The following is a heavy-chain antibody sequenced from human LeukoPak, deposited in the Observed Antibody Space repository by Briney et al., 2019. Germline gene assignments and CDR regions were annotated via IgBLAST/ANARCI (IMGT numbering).Heavy chain of an antibody. CDR2: IYSGGST. J-gene: IGHJ4*02. V-gene: IGHV3-53*01. D-gene: IGHD5-18*01. Sequence: GGSLRLSCAASGFTVSSNYMSWVRQAPGKGLEWVSVIYSGGSTYYADSVKGRFTISRDNSKNTLYLEMNSLRAEDTARYYCAKDAGYSFGSEFYFDYWGQGTLLTASS. CDR1: GFTVSSNY. CDR3: AKDAGYSFGSEFYFDY.